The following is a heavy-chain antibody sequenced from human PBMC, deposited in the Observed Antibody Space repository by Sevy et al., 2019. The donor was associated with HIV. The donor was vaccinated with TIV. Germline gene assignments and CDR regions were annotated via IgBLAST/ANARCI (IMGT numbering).Heavy chain of an antibody. CDR1: GGSISSGGYY. D-gene: IGHD6-13*01. V-gene: IGHV4-31*03. J-gene: IGHJ6*02. CDR3: ARDRHQLVHPLWSVMDV. Sequence: SETLSLTCTVSGGSISSGGYYWSWIRQHPGKGLEWIGCIYYSGSTYYNPSLKSRISIFVDTSKKQFSLNLTSAIAADTAVYYCARDRHQLVHPLWSVMDVWGQGITVTVSS. CDR2: IYYSGST.